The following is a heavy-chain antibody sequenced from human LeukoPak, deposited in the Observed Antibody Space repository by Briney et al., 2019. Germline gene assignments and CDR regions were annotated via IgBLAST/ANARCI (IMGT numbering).Heavy chain of an antibody. D-gene: IGHD3-10*01. CDR1: GYTFTGYY. CDR2: INPNSGGT. Sequence: APVKVSCKASGYTFTGYYMHWVRQAPGQGLEGMGWINPNSGGTNYAQKFQGRVTMTRDTSISTAYMELSRLRSDDTAVYYCARIAPRRPWFGVLGYWGQGTLVTVSS. CDR3: ARIAPRRPWFGVLGY. J-gene: IGHJ4*02. V-gene: IGHV1-2*02.